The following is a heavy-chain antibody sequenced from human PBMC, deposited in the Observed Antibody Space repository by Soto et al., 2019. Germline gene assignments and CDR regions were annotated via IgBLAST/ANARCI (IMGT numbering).Heavy chain of an antibody. V-gene: IGHV4-59*01. CDR3: ARGSTGDFDY. D-gene: IGHD4-17*01. Sequence: PSETLSLTCIFTHGSIISFYWNWIRQPPGKGLEWIGYIYYSGSTNYNPSLKSRATISVDTSMNQFSLRLKLSSVTAADTAVYYCARGSTGDFDYWGQGTPVTVSS. CDR1: HGSIISFY. CDR2: IYYSGST. J-gene: IGHJ4*02.